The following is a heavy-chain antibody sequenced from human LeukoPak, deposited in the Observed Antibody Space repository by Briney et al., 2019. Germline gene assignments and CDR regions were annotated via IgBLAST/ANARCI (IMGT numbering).Heavy chain of an antibody. J-gene: IGHJ4*02. D-gene: IGHD2-2*01. CDR1: GFTFTTYG. CDR2: IRYDGSDK. V-gene: IGHV3-30*02. CDR3: ANHLACGSTSCPPFDS. Sequence: PGRSLRLSCTASGFTFTTYGMHWIRQAPGKGLEWVAFIRYDGSDKYYADSVKGRFTISRDNSKNTLSLQMNSLRPQDTAVYYCANHLACGSTSCPPFDSWGQGTLVTVSS.